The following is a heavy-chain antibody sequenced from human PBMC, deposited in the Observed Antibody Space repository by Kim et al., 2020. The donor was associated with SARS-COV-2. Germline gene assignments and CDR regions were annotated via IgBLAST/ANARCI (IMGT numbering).Heavy chain of an antibody. D-gene: IGHD2-8*01. CDR2: ISGSGGST. V-gene: IGHV3-23*01. Sequence: GGSLRLSCAASGFTFSSYVMSWVRQAPGKGLEWVSTISGSGGSTYYADSVKGRFTITRDNSKNTLYLQMNSLRAEDTAVYYCAKDLAYGGPRVYWGQGTLVTVSS. CDR1: GFTFSSYV. J-gene: IGHJ4*02. CDR3: AKDLAYGGPRVY.